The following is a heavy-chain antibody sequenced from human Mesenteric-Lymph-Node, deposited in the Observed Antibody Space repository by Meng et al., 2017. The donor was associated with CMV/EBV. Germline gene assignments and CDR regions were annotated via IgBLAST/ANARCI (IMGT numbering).Heavy chain of an antibody. CDR1: GFTFSSYA. CDR2: ISGSCGST. J-gene: IGHJ6*02. D-gene: IGHD6-13*01. CDR3: AKGEYRKYSSSWYYYYYGMDV. Sequence: GGSLRLSCAASGFTFSSYAMSWVRQAPGKGLEWVSAISGSCGSTYYADSVKGRFTISRDNSKNTLYLQMNSLRAEDTAVYYCAKGEYRKYSSSWYYYYYGMDVWGQGTTVTVSS. V-gene: IGHV3-23*01.